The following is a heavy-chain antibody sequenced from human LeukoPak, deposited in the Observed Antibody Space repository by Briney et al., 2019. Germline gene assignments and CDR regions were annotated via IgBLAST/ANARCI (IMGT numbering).Heavy chain of an antibody. D-gene: IGHD2-15*01. V-gene: IGHV4-34*01. Sequence: SETLSLTCAVYGGSFSGYYWSWIRQPPGKGLEWIGEINHSGSTNYNPSLKSRVTISVDTSKNQFSLKLNSVTAADTAVYYCARGPHFGNCSGGSCYSSNWFDPWGQGTLVTVSS. CDR2: INHSGST. CDR3: ARGPHFGNCSGGSCYSSNWFDP. J-gene: IGHJ5*02. CDR1: GGSFSGYY.